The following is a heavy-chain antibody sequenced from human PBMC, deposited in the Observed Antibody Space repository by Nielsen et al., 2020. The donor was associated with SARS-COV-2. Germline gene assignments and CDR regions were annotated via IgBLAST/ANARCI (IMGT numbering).Heavy chain of an antibody. J-gene: IGHJ6*02. CDR1: GFAFGGHA. V-gene: IGHV3-9*01. D-gene: IGHD2-15*01. Sequence: GGSLRLSCAASGFAFGGHAMQWVRQAPGKGLEWVAGLTWNSASLGYVESVKGRFTITRDDAKETLYLQMDSLRVEDTAIYYCARVMKGYYSALDVWGQGTAVTVSS. CDR3: ARVMKGYYSALDV. CDR2: LTWNSASL.